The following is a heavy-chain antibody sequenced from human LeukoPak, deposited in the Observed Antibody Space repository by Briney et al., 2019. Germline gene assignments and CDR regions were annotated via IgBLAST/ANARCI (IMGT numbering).Heavy chain of an antibody. CDR3: ARDRSPLYSSGWFIDY. J-gene: IGHJ4*02. Sequence: ASVKVSCKASGYTFTGYYMHWVRQAPGQGLEWMGWINPNSGGTNYAQKFQGRVTMTRDTSISTAYMELSRLRSDDTAVYYCARDRSPLYSSGWFIDYWGQGTLVTVPS. CDR2: INPNSGGT. D-gene: IGHD6-19*01. V-gene: IGHV1-2*02. CDR1: GYTFTGYY.